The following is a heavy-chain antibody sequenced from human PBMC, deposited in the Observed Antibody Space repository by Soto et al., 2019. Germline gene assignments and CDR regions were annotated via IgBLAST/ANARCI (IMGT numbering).Heavy chain of an antibody. D-gene: IGHD6-6*01. CDR1: GGTFSRYA. J-gene: IGHJ6*02. V-gene: IGHV1-69*13. CDR3: AREVAARPPYYYGMDV. CDR2: IIPIFGTA. Sequence: AVKVSCKACGGTFSRYAISWVRQAPGQGLEWMGGIIPIFGTANYAQKFQGRVTITADESTSTAYMDLSSLRSEDTAVYYCAREVAARPPYYYGMDVWGQGTTVTVSS.